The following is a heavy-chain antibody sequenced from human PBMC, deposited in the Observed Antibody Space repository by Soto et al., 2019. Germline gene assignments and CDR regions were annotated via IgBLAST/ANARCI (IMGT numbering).Heavy chain of an antibody. CDR2: IEPSDSSI. CDR3: ARNYYGMDV. J-gene: IGHJ6*02. CDR1: GYSFTNYW. Sequence: EVQLVQSGAEVKKPGESLRISCKGSGYSFTNYWINWVRQMPGRGLEWMGRIEPSDSSINYSPSFQGHVTISADKSISTVYLQWSSLKASDSAMYYCARNYYGMDVWGQGTTVTVSS. V-gene: IGHV5-10-1*01.